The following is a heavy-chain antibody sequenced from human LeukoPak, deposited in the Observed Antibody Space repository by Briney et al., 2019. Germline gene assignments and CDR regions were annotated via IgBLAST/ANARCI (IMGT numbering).Heavy chain of an antibody. CDR1: GFSITTNY. Sequence: PGGSLRLSCAASGFSITTNYMTWVRQAPGKGLEWVSSISSSSSYIYYADSVKGRFTISRDNAKNSLYLQMNSLRAEDTAVYYCARDWEYGDYYPADYWGQGTLVTVSS. J-gene: IGHJ4*02. CDR3: ARDWEYGDYYPADY. V-gene: IGHV3-21*01. CDR2: ISSSSSYI. D-gene: IGHD4-17*01.